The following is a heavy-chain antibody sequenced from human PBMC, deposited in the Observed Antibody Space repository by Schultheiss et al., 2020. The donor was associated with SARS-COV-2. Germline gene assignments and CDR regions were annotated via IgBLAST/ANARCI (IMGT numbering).Heavy chain of an antibody. J-gene: IGHJ6*02. CDR3: AREGDSSSSIPYYYYGMDV. V-gene: IGHV4-4*07. D-gene: IGHD6-6*01. Sequence: SQTLSLTCTVSGGSISSYYWSWFRQPAGKGVEWIGRIYTSGSTNYNPSLKSRVTMSVDTSKNQFSLKLSSVTAADTAVYYCAREGDSSSSIPYYYYGMDVWGQGTTVTVSS. CDR2: IYTSGST. CDR1: GGSISSYY.